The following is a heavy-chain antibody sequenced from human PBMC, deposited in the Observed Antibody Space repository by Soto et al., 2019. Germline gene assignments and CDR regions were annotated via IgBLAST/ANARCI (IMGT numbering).Heavy chain of an antibody. D-gene: IGHD1-1*01. V-gene: IGHV3-30*04. CDR3: ARDPLRGSPDYFDH. Sequence: QVRLVESGGGVVQPGGSLRLSCAASGFTLRTYPMHWLRQTPGKGLEWLTVLSFDGKVKHYADSVGGRFTISRDISENTLYLQMNSLRGEDTAVYYCARDPLRGSPDYFDHCGQGTLVTVSS. J-gene: IGHJ4*02. CDR1: GFTLRTYP. CDR2: LSFDGKVK.